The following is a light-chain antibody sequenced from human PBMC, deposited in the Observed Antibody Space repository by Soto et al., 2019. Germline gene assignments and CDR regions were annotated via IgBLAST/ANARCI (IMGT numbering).Light chain of an antibody. J-gene: IGKJ5*01. V-gene: IGKV3-20*01. CDR1: QSVSCSY. CDR2: GAS. Sequence: EIVLTQSTCTLSLSPGERATLSWRASQSVSCSYLAWYQQKPGQAPRLLIYGASSRPTGIPDRFSGSGSGTDFTLTISRLEPEDFAVYYCQQYGSSSTFGQGTRLEIK. CDR3: QQYGSSST.